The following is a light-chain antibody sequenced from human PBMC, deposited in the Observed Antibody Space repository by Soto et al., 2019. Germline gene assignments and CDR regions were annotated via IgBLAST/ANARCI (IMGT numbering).Light chain of an antibody. Sequence: DIQMTQSPSTLSASVGDRVTITCRASQSITNRLAWYQQKPGKXPXXIIYDASSLESGVPSRFSGSGSGTEFLLTISSLQPDDFATYCCQHYGGMWTFGQGTKVDIK. V-gene: IGKV1-5*01. CDR1: QSITNR. J-gene: IGKJ1*01. CDR2: DAS. CDR3: QHYGGMWT.